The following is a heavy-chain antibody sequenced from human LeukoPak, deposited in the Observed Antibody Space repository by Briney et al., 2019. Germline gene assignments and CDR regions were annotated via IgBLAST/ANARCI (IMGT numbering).Heavy chain of an antibody. D-gene: IGHD5-18*01. CDR2: ISYDGSNK. V-gene: IGHV3-30-3*01. Sequence: GGSLRLSCAASGFTFSSYAMHWVRQAPGKGLEWVAVISYDGSNKYYADSVKGRFTISRDNSKNTLYLQMNSLRAEDTAVYYCAKYWVDTVLVPFDYWGQGTLVTVSS. CDR3: AKYWVDTVLVPFDY. J-gene: IGHJ4*02. CDR1: GFTFSSYA.